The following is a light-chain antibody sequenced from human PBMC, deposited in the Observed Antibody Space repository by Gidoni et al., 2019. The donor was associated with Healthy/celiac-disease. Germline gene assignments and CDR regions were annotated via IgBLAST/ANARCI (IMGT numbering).Light chain of an antibody. J-gene: IGLJ1*01. CDR3: AAWDDSLSGYV. CDR1: SSNIVSNY. CDR2: RNN. V-gene: IGLV1-47*01. Sequence: QSVLTQPPSASGTPGQRVPIPCSGSSSNIVSNYVYWYQQLPGTAPKLLIYRNNQRPSGVPDRFSGSKSGTSASLAISGLRSEDEADYYCAAWDDSLSGYVFGTGTKVTVL.